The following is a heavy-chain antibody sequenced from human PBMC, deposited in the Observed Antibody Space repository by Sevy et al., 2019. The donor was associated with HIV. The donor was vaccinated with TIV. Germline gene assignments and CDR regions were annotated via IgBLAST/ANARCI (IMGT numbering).Heavy chain of an antibody. J-gene: IGHJ4*02. V-gene: IGHV1-3*01. D-gene: IGHD3-3*01. Sequence: ASVKVSCKASGYTFSNNAIHWVRQAPGQRLEWMGWAHAGNGHTKFSEKFQDRVTISRDTSATTVYMDLTSLTSEDTAIYYCARGKGGIFGVVTGQFDYWGQGTLVTVSS. CDR2: AHAGNGHT. CDR1: GYTFSNNA. CDR3: ARGKGGIFGVVTGQFDY.